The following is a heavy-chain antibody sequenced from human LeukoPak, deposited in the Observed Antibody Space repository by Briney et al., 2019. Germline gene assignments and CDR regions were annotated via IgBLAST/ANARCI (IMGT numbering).Heavy chain of an antibody. CDR1: GVSLSPRGGG. CDR3: AHFWHGGSGWYYFDY. Sequence: SGPPLVKPTQTPPPAFTFSGVSLSPRGGGGGWVRPPPGKGPGGVALIYWDDDKRYSPSLKSRLTITKDTSKNQVVLTMTNTDPVDTATYYCAHFWHGGSGWYYFDYWGQGTLVTVSS. V-gene: IGHV2-5*02. D-gene: IGHD6-19*01. CDR2: IYWDDDK. J-gene: IGHJ4*02.